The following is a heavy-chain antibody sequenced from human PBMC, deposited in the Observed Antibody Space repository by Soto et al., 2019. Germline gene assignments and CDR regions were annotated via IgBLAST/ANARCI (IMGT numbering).Heavy chain of an antibody. J-gene: IGHJ5*02. CDR3: ARDANGDNGRAFDP. Sequence: SETLSLTCTVSGGSISNYYWSWIRQPAGKGLEWIGRIYTSGNTNYNPSLKGRVTMSVDMSKNQFSLKLSSVAAADTAVYYCARDANGDNGRAFDPWGQGTLVTVSS. D-gene: IGHD4-17*01. CDR1: GGSISNYY. V-gene: IGHV4-4*07. CDR2: IYTSGNT.